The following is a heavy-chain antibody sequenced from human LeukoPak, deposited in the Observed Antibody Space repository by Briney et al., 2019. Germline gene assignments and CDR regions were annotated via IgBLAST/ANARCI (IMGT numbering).Heavy chain of an antibody. CDR1: GFTFNSYW. D-gene: IGHD6-19*01. Sequence: GGSLRLSCAASGFTFNSYWMTWVRQAPGKGLEWVAAIKQDGSDKYYAGSVKGRFTISRDNAKNSLYLQMNSLRAEDTAVYFCARYNSAWKTDDYWGQGTLVTVSS. CDR2: IKQDGSDK. J-gene: IGHJ4*02. V-gene: IGHV3-7*03. CDR3: ARYNSAWKTDDY.